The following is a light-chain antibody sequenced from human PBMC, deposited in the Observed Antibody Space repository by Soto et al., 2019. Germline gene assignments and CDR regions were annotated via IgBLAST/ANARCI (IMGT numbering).Light chain of an antibody. Sequence: EIVMTQSPATLSVSPGGSATLSCRASQHVSSNFAWYRQKPGQAPTLLIYRASTRATGIPARFSGSGSGTEFTRTISSLQSEDGAVYYCQQYNNWPYTFGQGTKLEIK. CDR1: QHVSSN. CDR3: QQYNNWPYT. V-gene: IGKV3-15*01. CDR2: RAS. J-gene: IGKJ2*01.